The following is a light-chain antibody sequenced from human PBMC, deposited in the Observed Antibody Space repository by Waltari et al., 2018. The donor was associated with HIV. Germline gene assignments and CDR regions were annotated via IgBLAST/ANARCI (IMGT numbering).Light chain of an antibody. CDR2: EVS. V-gene: IGLV2-14*01. J-gene: IGLJ2*01. Sequence: QSALTQPASVSGSPGQSITISCTGTSSDVGDYNYVSWYQQHPGKAPKLMIYEVSNRPSGVSNRVSGSKSGNTASLTIAGLQAEDEADYYCSSYTSSSTLEGVFGGGTKLTVL. CDR3: SSYTSSSTLEGV. CDR1: SSDVGDYNY.